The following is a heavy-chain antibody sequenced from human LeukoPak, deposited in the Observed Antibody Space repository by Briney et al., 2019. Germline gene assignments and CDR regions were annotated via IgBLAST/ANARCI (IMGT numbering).Heavy chain of an antibody. J-gene: IGHJ4*02. CDR1: GFTVSSDY. Sequence: GGSLRLSCAASGFTVSSDYMSWVRQAPGKGLEWVSVIYSGGSTYYADSVKGRFTISRDNSKNTLYLQMNSLRAEDTAVYYCARDQDYGGSTGDYWGQGTLVTVSS. V-gene: IGHV3-53*01. D-gene: IGHD4-23*01. CDR3: ARDQDYGGSTGDY. CDR2: IYSGGST.